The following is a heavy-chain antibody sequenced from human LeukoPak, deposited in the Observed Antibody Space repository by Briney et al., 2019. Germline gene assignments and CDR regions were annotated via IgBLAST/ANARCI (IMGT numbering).Heavy chain of an antibody. V-gene: IGHV3-7*01. Sequence: SGGSLRLSCAASGFTFSSYWMSWVRQAPGKGLEWVANIKQDGSEKNYVDSVKGRFTISRDNAKNSLDPQMNSLRGEDTAVYYCARAGGYASSWAYWGQGTLVTVSS. CDR3: ARAGGYASSWAY. CDR2: IKQDGSEK. D-gene: IGHD5-12*01. J-gene: IGHJ4*02. CDR1: GFTFSSYW.